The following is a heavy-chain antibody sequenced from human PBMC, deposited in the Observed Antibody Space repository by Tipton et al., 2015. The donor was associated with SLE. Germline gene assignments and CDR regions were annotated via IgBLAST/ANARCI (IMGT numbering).Heavy chain of an antibody. D-gene: IGHD5-12*01. Sequence: TLSLTCTVSGGSISSSSYYWGWIRQPPGKGLEWIGEIYHSGATSYNPSLKSRVTISLDKSKNQYSLKLSSVTAADTAVYYCARFEWVLNRSYYGMDVWGQGTTVTVSS. V-gene: IGHV4-39*07. J-gene: IGHJ6*02. CDR1: GGSISSSSYY. CDR2: IYHSGAT. CDR3: ARFEWVLNRSYYGMDV.